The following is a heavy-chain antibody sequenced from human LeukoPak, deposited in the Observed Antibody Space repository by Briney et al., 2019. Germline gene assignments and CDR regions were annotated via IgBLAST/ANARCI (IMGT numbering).Heavy chain of an antibody. CDR2: IRGGGDSK. D-gene: IGHD5-18*01. V-gene: IGHV3-23*01. CDR1: GFTFSSYG. J-gene: IGHJ4*02. CDR3: ARGMDTKDTRPHY. Sequence: PGGSLRLSCAASGFTFSSYGLSWVRQAPGKGLEWVSAIRGGGDSKHYADSVKGRFTISRDNSKNTMYLQMNGLRAEDTAVYYCARGMDTKDTRPHYWGQGTLVSVSS.